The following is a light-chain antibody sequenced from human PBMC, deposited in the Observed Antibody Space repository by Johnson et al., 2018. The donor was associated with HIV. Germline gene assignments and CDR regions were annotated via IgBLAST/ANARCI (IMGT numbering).Light chain of an antibody. Sequence: SVLTQSPSVSAAPGQKVTISCSGSSSNIGNNYVSWYQQLPGTAPKLLIYENNKRPSGIPDRFSGSKSGTSPTLRIPGLQPRDEADYYCGTWDSSLSTYVFGTGTKVTVL. CDR2: ENN. J-gene: IGLJ1*01. CDR3: GTWDSSLSTYV. V-gene: IGLV1-51*02. CDR1: SSNIGNNY.